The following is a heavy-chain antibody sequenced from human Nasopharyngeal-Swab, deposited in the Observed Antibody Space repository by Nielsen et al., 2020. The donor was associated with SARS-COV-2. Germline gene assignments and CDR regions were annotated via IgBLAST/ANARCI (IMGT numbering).Heavy chain of an antibody. Sequence: RQAPGKGLEWIGYIYYSGSTYYNPSLKSRVTISVDTSKNQFSLKLSSVTAADTAVYYCASPQGSSGHYYMDVWGKGTTVTVSS. V-gene: IGHV4-31*02. J-gene: IGHJ6*03. D-gene: IGHD3-22*01. CDR2: IYYSGST. CDR3: ASPQGSSGHYYMDV.